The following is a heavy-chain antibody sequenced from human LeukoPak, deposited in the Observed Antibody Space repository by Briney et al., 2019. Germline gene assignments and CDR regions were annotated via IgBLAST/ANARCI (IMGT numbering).Heavy chain of an antibody. CDR3: ARDPGSLHLLQH. CDR2: IIPIFGTA. Sequence: VASVKVSCKASGGTFSSYAISCVRQAPGQGLEWMGGIIPIFGTANYAQKFQGRVTITADKSTSTAYMELSSLRSEDTAVYYCARDPGSLHLLQHWGQGTLVTVSS. D-gene: IGHD3-10*01. J-gene: IGHJ1*01. CDR1: GGTFSSYA. V-gene: IGHV1-69*06.